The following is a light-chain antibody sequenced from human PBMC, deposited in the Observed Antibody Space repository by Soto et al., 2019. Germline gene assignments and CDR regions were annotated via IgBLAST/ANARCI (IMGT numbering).Light chain of an antibody. CDR3: AARDDSLNGPVV. CDR2: SNN. V-gene: IGLV1-44*01. J-gene: IGLJ2*01. Sequence: QSVLTQPPSASGTPGQRVTISCSGSNSNIESNTVNWDQQLPGTAPKLLIYSNNQRPSGFPDRFSGSKSGTSASLAISGLQSDYEDDYYCAARDDSLNGPVVFGGGTKLTVL. CDR1: NSNIESNT.